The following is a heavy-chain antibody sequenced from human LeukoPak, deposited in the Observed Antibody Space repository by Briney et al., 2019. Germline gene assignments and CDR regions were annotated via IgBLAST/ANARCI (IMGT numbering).Heavy chain of an antibody. CDR1: GFTFTSYA. CDR3: ARELGRDGYNYVGAFDI. V-gene: IGHV3-23*01. J-gene: IGHJ3*02. Sequence: GGSLRLSCAASGFTFTSYAMSWVRQAPGKGLEWVSAISGSGGSTYYADSVKGRFTIPRDNSKNTLYLQMNSLRAEDTAVYYCARELGRDGYNYVGAFDIWGQGTMVTVSS. D-gene: IGHD5-24*01. CDR2: ISGSGGST.